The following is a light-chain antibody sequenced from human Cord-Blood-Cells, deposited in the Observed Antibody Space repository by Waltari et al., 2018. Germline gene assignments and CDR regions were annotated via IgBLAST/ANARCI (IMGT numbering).Light chain of an antibody. J-gene: IGKJ2*01. CDR2: DAS. CDR3: QQYDNRMYT. CDR1: QGISSY. Sequence: AIRMTQSPSSLSASTGDRVTITCRASQGISSYLNWYQQKPGKAPKLLIYDASTLERGVPSRFSGSGSGTDFTFTISSLQPEDIATYYCQQYDNRMYTFGQGAKLEIK. V-gene: IGKV1-8*01.